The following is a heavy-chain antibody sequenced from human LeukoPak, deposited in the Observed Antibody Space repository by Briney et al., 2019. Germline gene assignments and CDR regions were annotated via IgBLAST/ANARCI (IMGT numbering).Heavy chain of an antibody. Sequence: ASVKVSCKASGYTFTGFYMHWVRPAPGQGLRWMGWINPNSGSTNYAQKFQGRVTMTRDTSISTAYMELSRLRSDDTAVYYCARAGGSSSWFDYWGQGTLVTVSS. V-gene: IGHV1-2*02. CDR3: ARAGGSSSWFDY. CDR1: GYTFTGFY. D-gene: IGHD6-13*01. J-gene: IGHJ4*02. CDR2: INPNSGST.